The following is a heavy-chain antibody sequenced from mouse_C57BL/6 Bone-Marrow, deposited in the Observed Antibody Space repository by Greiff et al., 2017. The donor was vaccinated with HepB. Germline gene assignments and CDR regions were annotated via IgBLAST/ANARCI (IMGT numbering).Heavy chain of an antibody. CDR1: GYTFTSYW. V-gene: IGHV1-50*01. CDR3: AREGYGYDLDY. D-gene: IGHD2-2*01. J-gene: IGHJ2*01. Sequence: QVQLQQPGAELVKPGASVKLSCKASGYTFTSYWMQWVKQRPGQGLEWIGEIDPSDSYTNYNQKFKGKATLTVDTSSSTAYMQLSSLTSEDSAVYYCAREGYGYDLDYWGQGTTLTVSS. CDR2: IDPSDSYT.